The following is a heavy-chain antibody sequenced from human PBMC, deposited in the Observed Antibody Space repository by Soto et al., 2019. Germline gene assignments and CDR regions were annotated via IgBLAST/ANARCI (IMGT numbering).Heavy chain of an antibody. D-gene: IGHD3-22*01. CDR2: IYYIGST. Sequence: QVQLQESGPGLVRPSQTLSLTCTVSGGSISSGDYYWSWIRQPPGKGLEWIGYIYYIGSTYYNPSLKIRVTISVDTSKNQFSLKLSSVTAADTAVYYCARELDYYDSSAIDYWGQGTLVTVSS. CDR3: ARELDYYDSSAIDY. V-gene: IGHV4-30-4*01. J-gene: IGHJ4*02. CDR1: GGSISSGDYY.